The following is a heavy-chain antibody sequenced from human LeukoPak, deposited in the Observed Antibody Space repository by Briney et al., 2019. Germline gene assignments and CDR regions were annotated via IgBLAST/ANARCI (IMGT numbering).Heavy chain of an antibody. D-gene: IGHD6-13*01. CDR1: GVTFSSYA. V-gene: IGHV1-69*04. CDR3: ARDTPSPVIGAAALDY. Sequence: GASVKVSCKASGVTFSSYAISGVRQAPGQGLEWMGRIIPILGIANYAQKFQGRVTITADKSTSTAYMELSSLRSEDTAVYYCARDTPSPVIGAAALDYWGQGTLVTVSS. CDR2: IIPILGIA. J-gene: IGHJ4*02.